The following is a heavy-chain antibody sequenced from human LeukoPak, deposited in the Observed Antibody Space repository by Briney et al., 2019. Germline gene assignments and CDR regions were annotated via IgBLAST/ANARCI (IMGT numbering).Heavy chain of an antibody. V-gene: IGHV3-74*01. J-gene: IGHJ4*02. CDR2: INTDGSST. D-gene: IGHD5-18*01. CDR1: GFTFSSYW. Sequence: GGSLRLSCAASGFTFSSYWMHWVRQAPGKGLVWVSRINTDGSSTSYADSVKGRFTISRENAKNAVYLQMNSLRGEDTAVYYCARDRQLWALWDFDQWGQGTLVSVSS. CDR3: ARDRQLWALWDFDQ.